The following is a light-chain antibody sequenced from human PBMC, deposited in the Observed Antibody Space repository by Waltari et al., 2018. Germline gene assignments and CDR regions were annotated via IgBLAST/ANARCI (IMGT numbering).Light chain of an antibody. Sequence: QSALTQPGSMSGSPGQSITISCTGPSSDVGAYASATWYQQNPGKAPKPMIHRVDSRPSGISNLFSGSKSGNTASLTISGLQAEDEADYFCSSYAGNNILVFGGGTEVTVL. J-gene: IGLJ2*01. V-gene: IGLV2-14*01. CDR2: RVD. CDR1: SSDVGAYAS. CDR3: SSYAGNNILV.